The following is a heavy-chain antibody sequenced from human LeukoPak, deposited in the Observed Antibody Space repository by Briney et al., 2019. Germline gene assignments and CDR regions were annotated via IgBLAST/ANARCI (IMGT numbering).Heavy chain of an antibody. V-gene: IGHV3-23*01. CDR1: GFTFSSYA. J-gene: IGHJ4*02. CDR3: VKDLVRGVINPYEY. Sequence: GGSLRLSCAASGFTFSSYAMSWFRQAPGKGLDLVSSISGSGVSTYYADSVKGRFTISTDNSKNTLYLQMNSLSAEDTAVYYCVKDLVRGVINPYEYWGQGTLVNVSS. CDR2: ISGSGVST. D-gene: IGHD3-10*01.